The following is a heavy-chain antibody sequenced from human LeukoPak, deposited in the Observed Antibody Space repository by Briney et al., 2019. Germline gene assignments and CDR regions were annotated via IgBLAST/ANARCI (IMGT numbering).Heavy chain of an antibody. CDR2: IYYSGST. V-gene: IGHV4-39*01. D-gene: IGHD3-10*01. CDR3: ARHLNYGELIDY. Sequence: PSETLSLTCTVSGGSISSSSYYWGWIRQPPGKGLEWIGSIYYSGSTYYNPSVKSRVTISVDTSKNQFSLKLSSVTAADTAVYYCARHLNYGELIDYWGQGTLVTVSS. CDR1: GGSISSSSYY. J-gene: IGHJ4*02.